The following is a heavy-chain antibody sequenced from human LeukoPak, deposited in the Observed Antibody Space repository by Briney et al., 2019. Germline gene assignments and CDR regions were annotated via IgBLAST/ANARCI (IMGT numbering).Heavy chain of an antibody. J-gene: IGHJ6*04. CDR3: ATNVDYSGYELGIGTFHYGMDV. CDR2: TIPIFGTA. D-gene: IGHD5-12*01. CDR1: GGTFSSYA. Sequence: ASVKVSCKASGGTFSSYAISWVRQAPGQGLEWMGGTIPIFGTANYAQKFQGRVTITADESTSTAYMELSSLRSEDTAVYYCATNVDYSGYELGIGTFHYGMDVWGKGTTVTVSS. V-gene: IGHV1-69*13.